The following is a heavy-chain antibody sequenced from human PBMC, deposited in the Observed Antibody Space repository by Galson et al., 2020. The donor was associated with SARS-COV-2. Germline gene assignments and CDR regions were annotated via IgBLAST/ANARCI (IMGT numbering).Heavy chain of an antibody. D-gene: IGHD3-3*01. CDR2: INHSGST. V-gene: IGHV4-34*01. CDR1: GGSFSGYS. J-gene: IGHJ6*03. Sequence: SETLSLTCAVYGGSFSGYSWSWIRQPPGKGLEWIGEINHSGSTNYNPSLKSRVTISVDTSKNQFSLKLSSVTAAATAVYYCARSGYDFWSGYRRRYFYYMDGWGKGTTVTVSS. CDR3: ARSGYDFWSGYRRRYFYYMDG.